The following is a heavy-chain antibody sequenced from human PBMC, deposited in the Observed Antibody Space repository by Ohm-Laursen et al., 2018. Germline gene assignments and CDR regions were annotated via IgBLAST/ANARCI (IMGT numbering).Heavy chain of an antibody. CDR2: IYHSGST. CDR3: ARRDESRGYARDY. J-gene: IGHJ4*02. CDR1: GGSISNQY. D-gene: IGHD3-22*01. Sequence: TLSLTCTVSGGSISNQYWNWVRQSPGKGLEWIGYIYHSGSTKYNPFFNSRVTISVDTSQNQFSLNLRSVTTADTAVYYCARRDESRGYARDYWGQGTLVTVSS. V-gene: IGHV4-59*11.